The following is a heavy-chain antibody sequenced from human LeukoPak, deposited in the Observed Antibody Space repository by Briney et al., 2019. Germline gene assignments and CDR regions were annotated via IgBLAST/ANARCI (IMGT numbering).Heavy chain of an antibody. CDR3: ARHMVLSPCDY. CDR2: ISASGGMM. J-gene: IGHJ4*02. V-gene: IGHV3-11*01. Sequence: PGGSLRLSCAASGFRFDDFYVSWIRQAPGKGLKWISFISASGGMMDHADSVKGRFTISRDNAKNSVHLEMNNLKAEDTAVYHCARHMVLSPCDYWGPGTLVTVSS. CDR1: GFRFDDFY. D-gene: IGHD4/OR15-4a*01.